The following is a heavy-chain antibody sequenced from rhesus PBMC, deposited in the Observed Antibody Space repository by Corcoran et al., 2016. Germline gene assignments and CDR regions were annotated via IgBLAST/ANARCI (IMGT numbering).Heavy chain of an antibody. CDR2: IYGSSGSP. J-gene: IGHJ4*01. V-gene: IGHV4-76*01. Sequence: QVQLQESGPGVVKPSETRSLTCAVSGYSISSGYDWSWIRQPPGKGLESIGYIYGSSGSPNYNPSLKNRFTSSKDTSKNQCSLKLSSVTAADTAVYYCAREYGSIFDYWGRGVLVTVSS. CDR3: AREYGSIFDY. CDR1: GYSISSGYD. D-gene: IGHD4-29*01.